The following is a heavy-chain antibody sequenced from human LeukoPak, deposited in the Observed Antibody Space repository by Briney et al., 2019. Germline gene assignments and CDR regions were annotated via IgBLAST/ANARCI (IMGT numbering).Heavy chain of an antibody. J-gene: IGHJ4*02. CDR3: ARDDDSSGYYQRTTRGAFDY. CDR2: ISGSSRSTI. Sequence: GGSLRLSCAASGFTFSSYSMNWVRQAPGKGLEWVSYISGSSRSTIYYADSVKGRFTISRDNAKNSLYLQMNSLRAEDTALYYCARDDDSSGYYQRTTRGAFDYWGQGTLVTVSS. CDR1: GFTFSSYS. V-gene: IGHV3-48*04. D-gene: IGHD3-22*01.